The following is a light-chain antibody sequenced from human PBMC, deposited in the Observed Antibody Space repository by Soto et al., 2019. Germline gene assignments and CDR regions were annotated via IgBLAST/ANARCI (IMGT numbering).Light chain of an antibody. Sequence: DIPMTQSPSTLSASVGDRVTITCRASQSISSWLAWYQQKPGKAPKLLIYDASSLESGVPSRFSGSGSGTEFTLTISSLQPDDFAPYYCQQYNSYLYTFGQGTKLEIK. J-gene: IGKJ2*01. CDR1: QSISSW. CDR2: DAS. V-gene: IGKV1-5*01. CDR3: QQYNSYLYT.